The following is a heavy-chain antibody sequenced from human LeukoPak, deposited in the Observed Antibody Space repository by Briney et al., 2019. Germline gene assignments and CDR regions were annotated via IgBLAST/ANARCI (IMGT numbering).Heavy chain of an antibody. CDR3: ARGCGGEWWWLHTYCNWFDP. V-gene: IGHV1-18*01. Sequence: GASVKVSCKASGYTFTSYGISWVRQAPGQGLEWMGWISAYNGNTNYAQKLQGRVTMTTDTSTSTAYMELRSLRSDDTAVYYCARGCGGEWWWLHTYCNWFDPWGQGTLVTVSS. J-gene: IGHJ5*02. CDR2: ISAYNGNT. D-gene: IGHD2-15*01. CDR1: GYTFTSYG.